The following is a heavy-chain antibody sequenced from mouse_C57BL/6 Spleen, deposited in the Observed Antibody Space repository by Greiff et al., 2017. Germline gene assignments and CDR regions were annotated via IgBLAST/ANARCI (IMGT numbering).Heavy chain of an antibody. V-gene: IGHV3-6*01. CDR2: ISYDGSN. CDR3: AREDERVYYAMDY. Sequence: EVKLQESGPGLVKPSQSLSLTCSVTGYSITSGYYWNWIRQFPGNKLEWMGYISYDGSNNYNPSLKNRISITRDTSKNQFFLKLNSVTTEDTATYYCAREDERVYYAMDYWGQGTSVTVSS. CDR1: GYSITSGYY. J-gene: IGHJ4*01.